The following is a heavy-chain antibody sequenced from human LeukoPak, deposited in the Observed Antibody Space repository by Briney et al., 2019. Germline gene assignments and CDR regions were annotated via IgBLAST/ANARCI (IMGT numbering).Heavy chain of an antibody. CDR1: GGSMSSYY. Sequence: SETLSLTCTVSGGSMSSYYWSWFRQPPGKGLEWIGYIYYHGSTNYNPSLKSRVTISIDTSKNQFSLKLSSVTAADTAVYYCARDARYYGSGTYWDVWGQGTTVTVSS. J-gene: IGHJ6*02. D-gene: IGHD3-10*01. V-gene: IGHV4-59*01. CDR3: ARDARYYGSGTYWDV. CDR2: IYYHGST.